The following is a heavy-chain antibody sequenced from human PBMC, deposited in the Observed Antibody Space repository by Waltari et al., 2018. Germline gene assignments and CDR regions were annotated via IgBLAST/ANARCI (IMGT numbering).Heavy chain of an antibody. D-gene: IGHD3-10*01. CDR2: IYHSGST. CDR1: GYSISSGYY. Sequence: QVQLQESGPGLVKPSETLSLTCAVSGYSISSGYYWGWIRQPPGKGLEWIGSIYHSGSTYYNPSLKSRVTISVDTSKNQFSLKLSSVTAADTAVYYCARDRGIFDYWGQGTLVTVSS. J-gene: IGHJ4*02. CDR3: ARDRGIFDY. V-gene: IGHV4-38-2*02.